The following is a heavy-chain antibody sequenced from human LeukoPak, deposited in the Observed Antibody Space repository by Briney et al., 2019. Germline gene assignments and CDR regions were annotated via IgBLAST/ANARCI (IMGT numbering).Heavy chain of an antibody. J-gene: IGHJ6*02. CDR3: ARGGDGGYFDWFLSFYGMDV. V-gene: IGHV3-30*01. D-gene: IGHD3-9*01. CDR1: GFTFSTYA. CDR2: ISYDGSNK. Sequence: GGSLRLSCAASGFTFSTYAMHWVRQAPGKGLEWVAVISYDGSNKYYADSVKGRFTISRDNAKKTLYLQMNSLRAEDTAVYYCARGGDGGYFDWFLSFYGMDVWGQGTTVTVSS.